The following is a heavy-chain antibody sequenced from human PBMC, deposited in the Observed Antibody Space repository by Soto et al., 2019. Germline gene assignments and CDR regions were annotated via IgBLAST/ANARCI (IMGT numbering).Heavy chain of an antibody. D-gene: IGHD6-19*01. J-gene: IGHJ4*02. V-gene: IGHV3-66*01. CDR1: GFTVSSNY. CDR2: LYSGGST. CDR3: AREIASGWNAFDQ. Sequence: EVQLVESGGGLVRPGGSLRLSCEASGFTVSSNYMNWVRQAPGKGLEWLSVLYSGGSTYYADSVKGRFTISRDNSKNTLYLLMGSLRAEDTAVDYCAREIASGWNAFDQWGQGTLVTVSS.